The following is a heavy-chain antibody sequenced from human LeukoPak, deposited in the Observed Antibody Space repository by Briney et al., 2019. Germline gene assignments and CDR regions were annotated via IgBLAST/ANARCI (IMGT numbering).Heavy chain of an antibody. D-gene: IGHD1-26*01. CDR1: GFTFSSYG. J-gene: IGHJ4*02. CDR3: AEEVGNTYPTFDY. Sequence: TGGSLRLSCAASGFTFSSYGMHWVRQAPGKGLEWVAVIWYDGNNKYYADSVKGRFTISRDNSKNTLYLQMNSLRAEDTAVYYCAEEVGNTYPTFDYWGQGTLVTVSS. CDR2: IWYDGNNK. V-gene: IGHV3-33*06.